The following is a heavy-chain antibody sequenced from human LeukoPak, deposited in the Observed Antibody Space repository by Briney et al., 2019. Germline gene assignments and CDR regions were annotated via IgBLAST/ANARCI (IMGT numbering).Heavy chain of an antibody. CDR2: IIPIFGTA. CDR3: ARDEAEAALPFDY. V-gene: IGHV1-69*05. CDR1: GGTFSSYA. J-gene: IGHJ4*02. Sequence: ASVKVSCKASGGTFSSYAISWVRQAPGQGLEWMGRIIPIFGTANSAQKFQGRVTITTDESTSTAYMELSSLRSEDTAVYYCARDEAEAALPFDYWGQGTLVTVSS. D-gene: IGHD2-21*02.